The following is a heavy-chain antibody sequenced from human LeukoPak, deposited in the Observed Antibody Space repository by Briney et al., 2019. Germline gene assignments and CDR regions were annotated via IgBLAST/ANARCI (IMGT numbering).Heavy chain of an antibody. V-gene: IGHV1-69*05. CDR1: GGTFSSYA. Sequence: SVEVSCKASGGTFSSYAISWVRQAPGQGLEWMGGIIPIFGTANYAQKFQGRVTITTDESTSTAYMELSSLRSEDTAVYYCARFIVVVVAASLYYFDYWGQGTLVTVSS. CDR3: ARFIVVVVAASLYYFDY. CDR2: IIPIFGTA. J-gene: IGHJ4*02. D-gene: IGHD2-15*01.